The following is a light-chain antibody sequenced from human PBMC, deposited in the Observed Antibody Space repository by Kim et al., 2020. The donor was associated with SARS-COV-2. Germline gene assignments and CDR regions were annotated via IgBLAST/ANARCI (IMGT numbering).Light chain of an antibody. Sequence: ASVGDRVTITCRGSQSIGTWLAWYQYEPGKAPKLLIYGASSLQSGVPSRFSDSGSGTDFTLTISSLQPEDFASYYCQQADTFPPTFGGGTKVDIK. CDR2: GAS. CDR3: QQADTFPPT. V-gene: IGKV1-12*01. J-gene: IGKJ4*01. CDR1: QSIGTW.